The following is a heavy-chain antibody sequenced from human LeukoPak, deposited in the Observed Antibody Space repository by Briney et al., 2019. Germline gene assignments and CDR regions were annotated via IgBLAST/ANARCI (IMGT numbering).Heavy chain of an antibody. CDR3: ARDNDSRDPPHFDY. Sequence: ASVKVSCKASGYTFTDYFMDWMRQAPGQRLEWMGWINAGNGNTKYSQKLQGRVTITRDTSASTAYMQLSSLRSEDTAVYYCARDNDSRDPPHFDYWGQGTLVTVSS. V-gene: IGHV1/OR15-3*02. J-gene: IGHJ4*02. D-gene: IGHD3-16*01. CDR2: INAGNGNT. CDR1: GYTFTDYF.